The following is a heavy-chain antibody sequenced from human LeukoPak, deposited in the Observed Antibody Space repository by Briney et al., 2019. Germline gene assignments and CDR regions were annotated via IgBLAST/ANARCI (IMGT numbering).Heavy chain of an antibody. CDR3: ARGGYCSSTSCQPTDWFDP. Sequence: GESLKISCKGSGYSFTSYWIGWVRQMPGKGLEWMGIIYPGDSDTRYSPSFQGQVTISADKSISTAYLQWSSLKASDTAMYYCARGGYCSSTSCQPTDWFDPWGQGTLVTVPS. CDR1: GYSFTSYW. V-gene: IGHV5-51*01. CDR2: IYPGDSDT. J-gene: IGHJ5*02. D-gene: IGHD2-2*01.